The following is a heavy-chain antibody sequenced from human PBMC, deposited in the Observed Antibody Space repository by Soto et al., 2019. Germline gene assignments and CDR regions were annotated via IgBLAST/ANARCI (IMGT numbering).Heavy chain of an antibody. Sequence: ASVKVSCKASGYTFNNYGISWVRQAPGQGLEWLGWINPYNHDTNFARNLQGRVTMTTDTPTSTAYVELGSLRADDTAMYYCARVRGYHDILTGFYIGESYFDFWGQGTPVTVSS. V-gene: IGHV1-18*01. D-gene: IGHD3-9*01. J-gene: IGHJ4*02. CDR1: GYTFNNYG. CDR3: ARVRGYHDILTGFYIGESYFDF. CDR2: INPYNHDT.